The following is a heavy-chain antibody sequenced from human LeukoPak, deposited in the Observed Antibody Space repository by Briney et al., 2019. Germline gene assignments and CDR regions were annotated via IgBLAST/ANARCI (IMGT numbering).Heavy chain of an antibody. V-gene: IGHV3-30*18. J-gene: IGHJ4*02. D-gene: IGHD6-19*01. Sequence: PGGSLRLSCAASGFTFSSYGMHWVRQAPGKGLEWVAVISYDGSNKYYADSVKGRFTISRDNSKNTLYLQMNSLRAEDTAVYYCAKAEKWCVASNPDYWGQGTLVTVSS. CDR2: ISYDGSNK. CDR1: GFTFSSYG. CDR3: AKAEKWCVASNPDY.